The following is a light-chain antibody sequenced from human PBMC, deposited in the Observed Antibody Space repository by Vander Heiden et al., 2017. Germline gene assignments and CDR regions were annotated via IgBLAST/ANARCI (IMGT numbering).Light chain of an antibody. J-gene: IGLJ2*01. CDR1: NIGSKS. Sequence: SSALTRARAESAAVGQTARITCGGNNIGSKSVHWYQQKPGQATVLVGYDDSDRPSGIPERFFGSNSGNTATLTISMVEAGDGADDYCPVWDSSSDHYVFGGGTKLTVL. V-gene: IGLV3-21*02. CDR3: PVWDSSSDHYV. CDR2: DDS.